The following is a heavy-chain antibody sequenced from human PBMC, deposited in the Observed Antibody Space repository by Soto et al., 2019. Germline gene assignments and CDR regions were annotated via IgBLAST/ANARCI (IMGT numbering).Heavy chain of an antibody. CDR3: AREMKGMVRGVIINCYYFDY. D-gene: IGHD3-10*01. V-gene: IGHV1-46*01. Sequence: ASVKVSCKASGYTFTSYYMHWVRQAPGQGLEWMGIINPSGGSTSYAQKFQGRVTMTRDTSTSTVYMELSSLRSEDTAVYYCAREMKGMVRGVIINCYYFDYWGQGTLVTVS. CDR1: GYTFTSYY. J-gene: IGHJ4*02. CDR2: INPSGGST.